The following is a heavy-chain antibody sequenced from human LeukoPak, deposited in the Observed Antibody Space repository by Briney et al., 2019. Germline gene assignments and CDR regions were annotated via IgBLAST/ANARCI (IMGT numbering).Heavy chain of an antibody. J-gene: IGHJ1*01. CDR1: GGSISSYY. V-gene: IGHV4-4*07. Sequence: SETLSLTCTVSGGSISSYYWSWIRQPAGKGLEWIGRIYTRGSTNYISALKSRVTMSVDASKNQFSLKLSTVTAADTAVYYCVRAAEGYDSSGYYHNAEYFQHWGQGTLVTVSS. CDR3: VRAAEGYDSSGYYHNAEYFQH. D-gene: IGHD3-22*01. CDR2: IYTRGST.